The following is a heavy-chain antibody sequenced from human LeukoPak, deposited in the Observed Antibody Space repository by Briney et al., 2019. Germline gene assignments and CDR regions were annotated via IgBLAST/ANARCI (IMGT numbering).Heavy chain of an antibody. CDR1: GFTFSGSA. Sequence: LTGGSLRLSCAASGFTFSGSAMHWVRQASGKGLEWVGRIRSKANSYATAYAASVKGRFTISRDDSKNTAYLQMNSLKTEDTAVYYCTRLSYYYDSSGYYEDYWDQGTLVTVSS. CDR3: TRLSYYYDSSGYYEDY. CDR2: IRSKANSYAT. V-gene: IGHV3-73*01. J-gene: IGHJ4*02. D-gene: IGHD3-22*01.